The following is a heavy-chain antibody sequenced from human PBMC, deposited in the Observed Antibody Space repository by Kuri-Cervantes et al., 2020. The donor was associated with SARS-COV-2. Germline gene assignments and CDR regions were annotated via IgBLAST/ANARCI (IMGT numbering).Heavy chain of an antibody. CDR1: GGPLNNYV. CDR3: VRSSGRHLYSPSGNWFDP. J-gene: IGHJ5*02. D-gene: IGHD3-10*01. CDR2: IIPIFETV. Sequence: SVKVSCKASGGPLNNYVINWVRQAPGQGLEWMGRIIPIFETVNYAQKFQGRVTITADKSTSTGYMEVSSLTSEDTAVYYCVRSSGRHLYSPSGNWFDPWGQGTLVTVSS. V-gene: IGHV1-69*06.